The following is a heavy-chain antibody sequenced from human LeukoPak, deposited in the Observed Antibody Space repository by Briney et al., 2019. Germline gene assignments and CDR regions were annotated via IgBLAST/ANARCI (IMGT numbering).Heavy chain of an antibody. CDR1: GGSISSGSYY. CDR2: IYTSGST. D-gene: IGHD2-15*01. J-gene: IGHJ4*02. CDR3: SRARRIIDY. Sequence: PSQTLSLTCTVSGGSISSGSYYWSWIRQPAGKGLEWIGRIYTSGSTNYNPSLKSRVTISVDTSKNQFSLKLSSVTAADTAVYYCSRARRIIDYWRQGTLVTVSS. V-gene: IGHV4-61*02.